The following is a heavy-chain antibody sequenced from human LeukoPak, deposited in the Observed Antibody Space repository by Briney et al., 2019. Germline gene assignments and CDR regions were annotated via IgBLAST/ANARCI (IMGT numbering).Heavy chain of an antibody. Sequence: SQTLSLTCAISGNSVSTTTSIWNWIRQSPSRGLEWLGRTYYRSKWNYDYADSVKSRITISPDTSENQFSLQLQFVTPEDSAVYYCARRRHANNGVDVWGQGTTVTVSS. CDR3: ARRRHANNGVDV. CDR2: TYYRSKWNY. J-gene: IGHJ6*02. CDR1: GNSVSTTTSI. V-gene: IGHV6-1*01.